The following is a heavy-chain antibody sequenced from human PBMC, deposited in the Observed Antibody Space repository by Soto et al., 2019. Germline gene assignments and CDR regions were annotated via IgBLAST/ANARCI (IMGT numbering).Heavy chain of an antibody. CDR3: ARGSRMVYATLFDY. CDR1: GGSISSGGYS. Sequence: KASETLSLTCAVSGGSISSGGYSWSWIRQPPGKGLEWIGYIYHSGSTYYNPSLKSRVTISVDRPKNQFSLKLSSVTAADTAVYYCARGSRMVYATLFDYWGQGTLVTVSS. CDR2: IYHSGST. J-gene: IGHJ4*02. V-gene: IGHV4-30-2*01. D-gene: IGHD2-8*01.